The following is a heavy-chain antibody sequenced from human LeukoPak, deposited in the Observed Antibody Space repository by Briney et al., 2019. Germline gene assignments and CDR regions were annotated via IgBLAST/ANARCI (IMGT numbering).Heavy chain of an antibody. Sequence: ASVKVSCKASGYTFTSYDINWVRQATGQGLEWMGWMNPNSGNTGYAQKFQGRVTITRNTSISTAYMELSSLRSEDTAVYYCARARNSDYGDSNWFDPWGQGTLVTVSS. CDR3: ARARNSDYGDSNWFDP. CDR1: GYTFTSYD. J-gene: IGHJ5*02. V-gene: IGHV1-8*03. D-gene: IGHD4-17*01. CDR2: MNPNSGNT.